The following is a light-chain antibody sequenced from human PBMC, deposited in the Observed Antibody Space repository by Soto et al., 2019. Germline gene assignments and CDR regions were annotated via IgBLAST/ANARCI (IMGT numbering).Light chain of an antibody. V-gene: IGLV2-14*01. J-gene: IGLJ1*01. CDR3: CSSLSCSTYV. CDR2: DVS. CDR1: SSDIGGYNY. Sequence: QSVLTQPASVSGSPGQSIAISCTGTSSDIGGYNYVSWYQQHPGKAPNLIIYDVSNRPSGVSDRFSGSKSGNTASLTISGLQAEDEADYYCCSSLSCSTYVSGTGTKVTVL.